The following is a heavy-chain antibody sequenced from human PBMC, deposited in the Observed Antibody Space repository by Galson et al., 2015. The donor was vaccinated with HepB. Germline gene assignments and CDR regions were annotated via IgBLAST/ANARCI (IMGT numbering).Heavy chain of an antibody. CDR3: ARALDNYYYYYGMDV. D-gene: IGHD2-2*03. Sequence: SLRLSCAASGFTLSSHSMNWVRQAPGKGLEWVSSISSSSSYIYYADSVRGRFTISRDNAKKSLYLQMNSLRAEDTAVYYCARALDNYYYYYGMDVWGQGTTVTVSS. CDR1: GFTLSSHS. J-gene: IGHJ6*02. CDR2: ISSSSSYI. V-gene: IGHV3-21*01.